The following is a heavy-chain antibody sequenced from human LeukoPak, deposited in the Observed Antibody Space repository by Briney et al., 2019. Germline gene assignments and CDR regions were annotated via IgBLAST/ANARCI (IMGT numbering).Heavy chain of an antibody. D-gene: IGHD5-12*01. CDR2: VRGSGSDT. J-gene: IGHJ4*02. Sequence: PGGSLRFSCAASGFTFRTYAMSWVRQAPGKGLEWVSAVRGSGSDTYYADSVKGRFTISRDNSRNTLYLQMNSLRAEDTAIYYCAKTSRVNSAYDSPFDYWGQGTLVTVSS. CDR1: GFTFRTYA. V-gene: IGHV3-23*01. CDR3: AKTSRVNSAYDSPFDY.